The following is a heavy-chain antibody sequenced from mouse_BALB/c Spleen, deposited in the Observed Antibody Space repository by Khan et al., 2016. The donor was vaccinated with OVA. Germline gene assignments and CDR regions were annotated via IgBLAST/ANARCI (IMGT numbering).Heavy chain of an antibody. J-gene: IGHJ2*01. D-gene: IGHD2-5*01. Sequence: EVELVESGGGLVKPGGSLRLSCEASGFTFSSYSMSWVRQTPEKRLEWVATITSGGSYTYYPDSVQGRFTISRDNAKNTLYLHMSRLKSEDTAIYDWTRYRNYYCGSFDFDYWGQGTTLTVSS. V-gene: IGHV5-6-4*01. CDR3: TRYRNYYCGSFDFDY. CDR1: GFTFSSYS. CDR2: ITSGGSYT.